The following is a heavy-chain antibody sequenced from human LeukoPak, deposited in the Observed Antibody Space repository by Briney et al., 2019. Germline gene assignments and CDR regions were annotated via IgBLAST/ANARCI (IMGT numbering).Heavy chain of an antibody. Sequence: SETLSLTCTVSGGSISNSYYYWGWIRQPPGKGLEWIGSIFYSGSTYYNPSLKSRVTISVDTSKNQFSLKLSSVTAADTAVYYCARRGDYWGQGTLVTVSS. CDR2: IFYSGST. J-gene: IGHJ4*02. CDR3: ARRGDY. CDR1: GGSISNSYYY. V-gene: IGHV4-39*01.